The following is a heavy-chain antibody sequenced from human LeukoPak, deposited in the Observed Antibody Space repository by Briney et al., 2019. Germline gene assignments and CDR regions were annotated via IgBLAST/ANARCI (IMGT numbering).Heavy chain of an antibody. V-gene: IGHV1-18*01. CDR1: GYALTGYG. Sequence: ASVKVSCKASGYALTGYGISWVRQAPGQGLEWMGWISAYNDNTNYARELQGRVTMTTDTSTSTAYMELRSLGSDDTAVYYCARDEYYFDSSGFYGTFDYWGQGTLVTVSS. J-gene: IGHJ4*02. CDR2: ISAYNDNT. D-gene: IGHD3-22*01. CDR3: ARDEYYFDSSGFYGTFDY.